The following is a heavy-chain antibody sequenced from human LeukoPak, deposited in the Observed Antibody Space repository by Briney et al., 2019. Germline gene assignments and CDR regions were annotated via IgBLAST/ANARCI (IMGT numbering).Heavy chain of an antibody. Sequence: PGGSLRLSCAASGFTSSDYYMSWIRQAPGRGLEWISYITNGDNSIYYADSVKGRFTISRDNAKNSLYLQMNSLRAEDTAVYYCARDRGVVVAAMGYYFDYWGQGTLVTVSS. J-gene: IGHJ4*02. CDR3: ARDRGVVVAAMGYYFDY. D-gene: IGHD2-15*01. CDR2: ITNGDNSI. CDR1: GFTSSDYY. V-gene: IGHV3-11*01.